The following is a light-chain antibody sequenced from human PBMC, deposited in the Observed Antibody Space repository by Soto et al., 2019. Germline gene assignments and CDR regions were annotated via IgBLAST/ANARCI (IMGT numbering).Light chain of an antibody. CDR3: SSYTTSNTLV. Sequence: QSALTQPASVSGSPGQSITISCTGTSSDVGAYNYVSWYQHHPGKAPKLMIYDVTTRPSGVSNRFSASKSGNTASLTISRLQAEDEADYYCSSYTTSNTLVFGTGTKVTVL. CDR2: DVT. V-gene: IGLV2-14*03. CDR1: SSDVGAYNY. J-gene: IGLJ1*01.